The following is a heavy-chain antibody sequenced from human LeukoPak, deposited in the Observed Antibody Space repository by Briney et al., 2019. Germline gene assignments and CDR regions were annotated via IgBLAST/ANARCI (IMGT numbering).Heavy chain of an antibody. CDR2: ISGSGGST. CDR1: GFTFSSYA. J-gene: IGHJ4*02. V-gene: IGHV3-23*01. D-gene: IGHD2-2*01. CDR3: TRDGHCDSTSCYLSDY. Sequence: GGSLRLSCAASGFTFSSYAMSWVRQAPGKGLEWVSAISGSGGSTYYADSVKGRFTISRDNSKNTLYLQMNSLRAEDTAVYYCTRDGHCDSTSCYLSDYWGQGTRSPSPQ.